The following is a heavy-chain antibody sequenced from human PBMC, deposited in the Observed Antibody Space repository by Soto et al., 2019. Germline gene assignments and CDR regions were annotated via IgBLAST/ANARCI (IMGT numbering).Heavy chain of an antibody. V-gene: IGHV4-4*02. CDR3: ASVRGGYYYAMDV. D-gene: IGHD3-10*02. J-gene: IGHJ6*02. Sequence: SETLSLTCAVSGGSISSSNWWSWVRQPPGKGLEWIGEIYHSGSTNYNPSLKSRVTISVGKSKNQFSLKLSSVTAADTAVYYCASVRGGYYYAMDVWGQGTTVTVSS. CDR1: GGSISSSNW. CDR2: IYHSGST.